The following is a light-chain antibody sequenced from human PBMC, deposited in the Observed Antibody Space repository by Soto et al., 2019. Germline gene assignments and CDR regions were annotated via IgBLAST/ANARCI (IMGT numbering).Light chain of an antibody. CDR3: QQYSDLPIT. CDR2: GAS. V-gene: IGKV3-20*01. CDR1: QSVSGW. J-gene: IGKJ5*01. Sequence: TQSPSTLSASVGDTVTVTCRASQSVSGWLAWCQQKPGQAPRLLIYGASRRATGIPDRFSGSASGTDFTLTISRLEPEDFAVYFCQQYSDLPITFGQGTRLEIK.